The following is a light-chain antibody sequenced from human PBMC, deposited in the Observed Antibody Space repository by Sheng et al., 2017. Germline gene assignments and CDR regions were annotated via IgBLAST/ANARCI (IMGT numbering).Light chain of an antibody. CDR2: WAS. Sequence: DIVMTQSPDSLAVSLGERATINCKSSQSVLFSSNNKNYLAWYQQKPGQPPKLLIYWASTRESGVPDRFSGSGSGTDFTLTISRLQAEDVATYYCQQYFSDPYTFGQGTNLEIK. J-gene: IGKJ2*01. CDR3: QQYFSDPYT. V-gene: IGKV4-1*01. CDR1: QSVLFSSNNKNY.